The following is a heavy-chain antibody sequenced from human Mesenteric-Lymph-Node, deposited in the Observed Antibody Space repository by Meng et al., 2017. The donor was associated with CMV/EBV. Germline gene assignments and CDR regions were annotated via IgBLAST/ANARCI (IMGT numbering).Heavy chain of an antibody. Sequence: GGSLRLSCEVSGFIFGDYAMHWVRQVPGRGLEWVSGINWDGSSMGYADSVKGRFTISRDNSKNSLYLQMNSLRTEDTALYYCARGITMVRGVIVNPYYYYYVMDVWGQGTTVTVSS. CDR1: GFIFGDYA. J-gene: IGHJ6*02. CDR2: INWDGSSM. CDR3: ARGITMVRGVIVNPYYYYYVMDV. D-gene: IGHD3-10*01. V-gene: IGHV3-9*01.